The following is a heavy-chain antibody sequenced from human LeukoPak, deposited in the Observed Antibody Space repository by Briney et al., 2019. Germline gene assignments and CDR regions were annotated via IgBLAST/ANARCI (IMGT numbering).Heavy chain of an antibody. CDR1: GYTFTSYG. V-gene: IGHV1-18*01. CDR3: ARATLSDYYFNY. J-gene: IGHJ4*02. Sequence: ASVKVSCKASGYTFTSYGISWVRQAPGQGLEWMGWISAYNGNTNYAQKLQGRVTMTTDTSTSTAYMELRSLRSDDTAVYFCARATLSDYYFNYWGQGTLVTVSS. CDR2: ISAYNGNT.